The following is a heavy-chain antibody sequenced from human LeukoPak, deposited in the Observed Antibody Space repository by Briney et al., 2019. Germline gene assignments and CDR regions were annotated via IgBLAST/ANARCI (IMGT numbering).Heavy chain of an antibody. J-gene: IGHJ3*02. CDR1: GYTFTSYG. Sequence: GASVKVSYKASGYTFTSYGISWVRQAPGQGLEWMGWISAYNGNTNYAQKLQGRVTMTTDTSTSTAYMELRSLRSDDTAVYYCARDVYCSGGSCYGAFDIWGQGTMVTVSS. V-gene: IGHV1-18*01. CDR2: ISAYNGNT. D-gene: IGHD2-15*01. CDR3: ARDVYCSGGSCYGAFDI.